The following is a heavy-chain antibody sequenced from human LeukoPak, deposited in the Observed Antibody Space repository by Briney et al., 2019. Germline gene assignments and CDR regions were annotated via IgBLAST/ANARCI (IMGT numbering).Heavy chain of an antibody. J-gene: IGHJ4*02. CDR3: ARSGTVVQWRFIDY. CDR2: IYHSGST. D-gene: IGHD6-19*01. Sequence: SQTLSLTCAVSGGSVSSGGYSWSWIRQPPGKGLEWIGYIYHSGSTYYNPSLKSRVTISVDRSKNQFSLKLSSVTAADTAVYYCARSGTVVQWRFIDYWGQGTLVTVSS. V-gene: IGHV4-30-2*01. CDR1: GGSVSSGGYS.